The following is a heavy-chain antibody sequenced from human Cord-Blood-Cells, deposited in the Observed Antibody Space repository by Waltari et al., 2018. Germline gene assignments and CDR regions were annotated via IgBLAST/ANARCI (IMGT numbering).Heavy chain of an antibody. J-gene: IGHJ4*02. V-gene: IGHV1-24*01. CDR3: AAEYCSGGSCEYYFDY. Sequence: QVQLVQSGAEVKKPGASVKVSCKVSGYTLTELSMHWVRQAPGKGLEWMGGFDPEDGETSYAQKFQGRVTMTEYTSTDTAYMELSSLRSEDTAVYYCAAEYCSGGSCEYYFDYWGQGTLVTVSS. CDR1: GYTLTELS. CDR2: FDPEDGET. D-gene: IGHD2-15*01.